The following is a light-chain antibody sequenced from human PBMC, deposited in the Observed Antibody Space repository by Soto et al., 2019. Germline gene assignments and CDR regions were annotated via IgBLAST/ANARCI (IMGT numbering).Light chain of an antibody. Sequence: DMQMTQSPSSLSASVGDRVTITCRASQGLGNYLAWYQQKPGKAPKLLIYSASSLQSGVPSRFSGSGYGTDFTLTISVLQPEDVATYYCLTYNGPPLSLGGGTKVEI. V-gene: IGKV1-27*01. CDR3: LTYNGPPLS. J-gene: IGKJ4*01. CDR2: SAS. CDR1: QGLGNY.